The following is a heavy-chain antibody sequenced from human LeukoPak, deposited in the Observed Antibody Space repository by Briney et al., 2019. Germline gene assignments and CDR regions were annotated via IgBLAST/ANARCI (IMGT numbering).Heavy chain of an antibody. CDR3: ARQAEDIVVVPAVRPDYYYGMDV. D-gene: IGHD2-2*01. Sequence: GESLKISCKASGYTFTNYWIGWVRQMPGKGLEWMGIIFPGDSDTKYSPSFQGQVTISADKPISTAYLQWSSLKASDTAIYYCARQAEDIVVVPAVRPDYYYGMDVWGQGSTVTVSS. CDR2: IFPGDSDT. CDR1: GYTFTNYW. V-gene: IGHV5-51*01. J-gene: IGHJ6*02.